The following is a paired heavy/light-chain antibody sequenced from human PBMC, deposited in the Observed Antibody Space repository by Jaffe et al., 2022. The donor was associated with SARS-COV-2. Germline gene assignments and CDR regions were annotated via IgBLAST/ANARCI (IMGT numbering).Heavy chain of an antibody. D-gene: IGHD3-22*01. Sequence: QVQLVESGGGVVQPGRSLRLSCVVSGFTFDSYGMHWVRQAPGKGLEWVAVISYEGRNKDYAGSVKGRFTISRDNSKNTLYLQMNSLRADDTAVYYCAKGPRYDSTPYPQDYWGQGTLVTVSS. CDR2: ISYEGRNK. CDR1: GFTFDSYG. CDR3: AKGPRYDSTPYPQDY. J-gene: IGHJ4*02. V-gene: IGHV3-30*18.
Light chain of an antibody. Sequence: DIQMTQSPSTLSASVGDTVTITCRASQSISNWLAWYQQKPGKAPKLLIYRASGLETGVPSRFSGSGSGTEFTLTITSLQPDDFASYYCQHYSSSSWTFGQGTKVEIK. V-gene: IGKV1-5*03. CDR3: QHYSSSSWT. CDR1: QSISNW. J-gene: IGKJ1*01. CDR2: RAS.